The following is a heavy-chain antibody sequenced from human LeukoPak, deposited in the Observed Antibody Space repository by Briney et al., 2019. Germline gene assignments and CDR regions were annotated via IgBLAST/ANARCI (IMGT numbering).Heavy chain of an antibody. V-gene: IGHV3-33*01. CDR3: ARDKGTFDY. CDR2: IWYDGSYK. J-gene: IGHJ4*02. CDR1: GFTFSSYG. Sequence: GRSLRLSCAASGFTFSSYGMHWVRQAPGKGLDWVADIWYDGSYKYYADSVKGRFTIARDNSKNTLYLQMNSPRAEDTAVYYCARDKGTFDYWGQGTLVTVSS.